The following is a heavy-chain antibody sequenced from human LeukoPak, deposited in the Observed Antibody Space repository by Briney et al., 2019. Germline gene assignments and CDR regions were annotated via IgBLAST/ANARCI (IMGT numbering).Heavy chain of an antibody. D-gene: IGHD6-13*01. J-gene: IGHJ4*02. CDR2: INPNSGGT. CDR1: GNTFTGYY. V-gene: IGHV1-2*02. Sequence: GASVKVSCKASGNTFTGYYMHWVRQAPGQGLEWMGWINPNSGGTNYAQKFQGRVTMTRDTSISTAYMELSRLRSDDTDVYYCARVPRGVQQQLAPPYPYWGQGTLVTVSS. CDR3: ARVPRGVQQQLAPPYPY.